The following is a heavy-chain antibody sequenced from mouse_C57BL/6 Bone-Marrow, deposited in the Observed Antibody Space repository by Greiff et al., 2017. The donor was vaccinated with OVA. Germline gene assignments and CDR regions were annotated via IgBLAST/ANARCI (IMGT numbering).Heavy chain of an antibody. J-gene: IGHJ3*01. V-gene: IGHV5-6*02. CDR2: ISSGGSYT. CDR1: GFTFSSYG. D-gene: IGHD2-2*01. CDR3: ARHGYDGAY. Sequence: DVKLVESGGDLVKPGGSLKLSCAASGFTFSSYGMSWVRQTPDKRLEWVATISSGGSYTYYPDSVKGRFTISRDNAKNPLYLQMSSLKSEDTAMYYCARHGYDGAYWGQGTLVTVSA.